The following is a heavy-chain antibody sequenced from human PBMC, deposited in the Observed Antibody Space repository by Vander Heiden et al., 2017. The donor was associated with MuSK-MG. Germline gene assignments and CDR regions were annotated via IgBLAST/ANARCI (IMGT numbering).Heavy chain of an antibody. D-gene: IGHD6-25*01. J-gene: IGHJ4*02. CDR2: INHSGST. V-gene: IGHV4-34*01. CDR1: GGAFSEYY. Sequence: QVQLQQWGAGLLKPSETLSLTCVVYGGAFSEYYWSWIRQPPGKGLEGIGEINHSGSTNYNPSLKSRVTISVDTSKNQFSLKLSSVTAADTAIYYCARGMGQRDYWGQGTLVTVSS. CDR3: ARGMGQRDY.